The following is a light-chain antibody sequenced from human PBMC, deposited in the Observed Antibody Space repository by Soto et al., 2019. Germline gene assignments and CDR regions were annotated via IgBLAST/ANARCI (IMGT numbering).Light chain of an antibody. Sequence: QSVLTQPPSVSGAPGQRVTISFTGSRSNIGSGYDVHWYQQLPGTAPKLLIYGNSNRPSGVPDRFSGSKSGTSASLAITGLQAEDEADYYCQSYDSSLSGWVFGGVTKLTVL. V-gene: IGLV1-40*01. CDR2: GNS. CDR1: RSNIGSGYD. CDR3: QSYDSSLSGWV. J-gene: IGLJ3*02.